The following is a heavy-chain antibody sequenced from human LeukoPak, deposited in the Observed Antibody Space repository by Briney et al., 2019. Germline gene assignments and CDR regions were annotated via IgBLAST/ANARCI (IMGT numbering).Heavy chain of an antibody. V-gene: IGHV3-21*01. CDR3: ARGLGDFWSGYYYYYMDV. D-gene: IGHD3-3*01. CDR2: ISSSSSYI. CDR1: GFTFSHYW. J-gene: IGHJ6*03. Sequence: GRTLRLSCEASGFTFSHYWMRWVREAPGKGLEGVSSISSSSSYIYYADSVKGRFTISRDNAKNSLYLQMNSLRAEDTAVYYCARGLGDFWSGYYYYYMDVWGKGTTVTISS.